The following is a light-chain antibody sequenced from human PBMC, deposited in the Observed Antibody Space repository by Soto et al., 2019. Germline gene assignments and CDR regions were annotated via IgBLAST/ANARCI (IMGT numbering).Light chain of an antibody. CDR3: QSYDSSLSGVV. J-gene: IGLJ2*01. CDR1: SSNTGAGYD. CDR2: GNS. V-gene: IGLV1-40*01. Sequence: QPVLTQPPSVSGAPGQRVTISCTGSSSNTGAGYDVHWYQQLPGTAPKLLIYGNSNRPSGVPDRFSGSKSGTSASLAITGLQAEDEADYYCQSYDSSLSGVVFGGGTKLTVL.